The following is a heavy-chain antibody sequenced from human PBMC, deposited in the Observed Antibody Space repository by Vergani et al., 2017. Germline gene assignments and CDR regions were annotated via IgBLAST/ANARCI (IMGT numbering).Heavy chain of an antibody. CDR1: GFTVSSNY. CDR3: ARDSPYYYDRSGPSV. CDR2: IYSGGST. Sequence: EVQLVESGGGLIQPGGSLRLSCAASGFTVSSNYMSWVRQAPGKGLEWVSVIYSGGSTYYADSVKGRFTISRDNSKNTLYLQMNSLRAEDTAVYYCARDSPYYYDRSGPSVWGQGTLVTVSS. J-gene: IGHJ4*02. D-gene: IGHD3-22*01. V-gene: IGHV3-53*01.